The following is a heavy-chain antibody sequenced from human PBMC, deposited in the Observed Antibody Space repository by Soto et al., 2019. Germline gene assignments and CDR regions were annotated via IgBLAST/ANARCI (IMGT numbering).Heavy chain of an antibody. CDR3: ARDTMGPHFTIFEVGLGPNYYYYYGMDV. CDR1: GFTFSSYW. D-gene: IGHD3-3*01. V-gene: IGHV3-74*01. Sequence: GGSLRLSCAASGFTFSSYWMHWVRQAPGKGLVWVSRINSDGSSTSYADSVKGRFTISRDNAKNPLYLQMNSLRAEDTAVYYCARDTMGPHFTIFEVGLGPNYYYYYGMDVWGQGTTVTVSS. J-gene: IGHJ6*02. CDR2: INSDGSST.